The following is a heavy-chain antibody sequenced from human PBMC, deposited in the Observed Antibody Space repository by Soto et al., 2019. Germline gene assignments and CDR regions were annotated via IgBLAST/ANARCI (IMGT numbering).Heavy chain of an antibody. J-gene: IGHJ6*02. CDR3: ARDKDRLQLGGNYYYILDV. V-gene: IGHV1-69*12. CDR2: IMPIFRTP. D-gene: IGHD5-12*01. CDR1: GGTFSSSA. Sequence: QVQLVQSGAEVKKPGSSVKLSCKASGGTFSSSAISWVRQAPGQGLEWMGGIMPIFRTPDYAQKFQGRVTITADESTITVYIELSSLRSEDTAVYSCARDKDRLQLGGNYYYILDVWGQGTTVTVSS.